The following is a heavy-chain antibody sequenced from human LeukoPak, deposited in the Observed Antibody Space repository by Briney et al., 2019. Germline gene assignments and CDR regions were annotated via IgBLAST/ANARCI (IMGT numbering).Heavy chain of an antibody. CDR3: ARDPPRYDSSGYYYYMGFDP. CDR2: INPYSGDT. D-gene: IGHD3-22*01. Sequence: ASVKVSCKASGYTFTGDHIHWVRHAPGQGLEWMGRINPYSGDTNFAQKFQGRVIMTRDTSITTAYMDLSSLTPDATAVYYCARDPPRYDSSGYYYYMGFDPWGQGTLVTVSS. J-gene: IGHJ5*02. CDR1: GYTFTGDH. V-gene: IGHV1-2*06.